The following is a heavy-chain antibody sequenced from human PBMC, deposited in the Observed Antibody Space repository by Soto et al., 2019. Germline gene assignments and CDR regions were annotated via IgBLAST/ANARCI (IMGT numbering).Heavy chain of an antibody. V-gene: IGHV1-2*02. CDR2: INPKSGAT. CDR1: GYTFTGYY. Sequence: QAQLVQSGAEVKKPGASVKVSCEAFGYTFTGYYMHWVRQAPGQGLEWMGWINPKSGATKYAQKFQGRVIMTRDTSMYTVYMELSRLRFDDAAVYFCARERYQVISDGMDVWGQGTTVTVSS. J-gene: IGHJ6*02. D-gene: IGHD2-2*01. CDR3: ARERYQVISDGMDV.